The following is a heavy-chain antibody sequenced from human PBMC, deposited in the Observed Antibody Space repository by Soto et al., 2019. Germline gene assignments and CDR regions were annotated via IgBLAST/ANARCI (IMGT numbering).Heavy chain of an antibody. CDR2: ISKSDYT. J-gene: IGHJ4*02. V-gene: IGHV3-21*01. D-gene: IGHD2-2*01. CDR1: GFAFNNYG. CDR3: AREDSIIIPAVSDF. Sequence: PGGSLRLSCTVSGFAFNNYGINWVRQAPGKGLEWVSSISKSDYTYYSNSVKGRFTISRDNAKNSVFLQMNTLRVEDTVVYYCAREDSIIIPAVSDFWGQGTLVTVSS.